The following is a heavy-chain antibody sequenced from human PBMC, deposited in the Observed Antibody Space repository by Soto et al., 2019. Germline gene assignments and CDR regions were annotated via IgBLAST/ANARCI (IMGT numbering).Heavy chain of an antibody. J-gene: IGHJ5*02. CDR1: GYTFTSYG. CDR2: ISAYNGNT. CDR3: AGCIAAAGIIDP. V-gene: IGHV1-18*01. D-gene: IGHD6-13*01. Sequence: ASVKVSCKASGYTFTSYGIGWVRQAPGQGLEWMGWISAYNGNTNYAQKLQGRVTMTTDTSTSTAYMELRSLRSDDTAVYYCAGCIAAAGIIDPWGQGTLVTVSS.